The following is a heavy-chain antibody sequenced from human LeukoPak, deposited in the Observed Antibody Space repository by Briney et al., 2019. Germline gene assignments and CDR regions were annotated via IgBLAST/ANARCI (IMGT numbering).Heavy chain of an antibody. CDR1: GGSFSGYH. CDR2: INHSGST. D-gene: IGHD3-22*01. Sequence: SETLSLTCAVYGGSFSGYHWSWIRHPPGQGQGWIGEINHSGSTNSNPSPKSRVPISVDPSTNQFSPKLSSVTAAATAVYYCAITYYYDSSGYDNWFDPWGQGTLVTVSS. V-gene: IGHV4-34*01. CDR3: AITYYYDSSGYDNWFDP. J-gene: IGHJ5*02.